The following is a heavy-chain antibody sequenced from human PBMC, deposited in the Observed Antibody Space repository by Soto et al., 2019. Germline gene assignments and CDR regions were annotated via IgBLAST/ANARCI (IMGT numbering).Heavy chain of an antibody. Sequence: EVQLLESGGGLVQPGGSLRLSCAASGFTFSSYAMSWVRQAPGKGLEWVSGISGSGVSTYYADSVKGRFTISRDNSKSTLYLQMNSLRAEDTAVYYWAKDRERIATRSIDYLGQGTLVTVSS. D-gene: IGHD6-6*01. CDR2: ISGSGVST. CDR1: GFTFSSYA. V-gene: IGHV3-23*01. CDR3: AKDRERIATRSIDY. J-gene: IGHJ4*02.